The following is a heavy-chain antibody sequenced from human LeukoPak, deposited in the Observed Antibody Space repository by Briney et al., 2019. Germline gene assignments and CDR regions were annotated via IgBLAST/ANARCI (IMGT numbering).Heavy chain of an antibody. CDR2: INHSGST. J-gene: IGHJ4*02. D-gene: IGHD4-11*01. CDR3: ARDPTVKAPLPFDY. Sequence: KPSETLSLTCAVYGGSFSGYYWSWIRQPPGKGLEWIGEINHSGSTNYNPSLKSRVTISVDTSKNQFSLKLSSVTAADTAVYYCARDPTVKAPLPFDYWGQGTLVTVSS. V-gene: IGHV4-34*01. CDR1: GGSFSGYY.